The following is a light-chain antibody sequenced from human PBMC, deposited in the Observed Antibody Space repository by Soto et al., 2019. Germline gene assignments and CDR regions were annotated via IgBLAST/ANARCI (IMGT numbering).Light chain of an antibody. CDR2: GAF. Sequence: EIVMTQSPATLSVSTGERATLSCRASQSVSSNIAWYQQKPGQAPRLLIYGAFTRATGIPARFSGSGSGTEFTLTISSLQSEDFAVYYCQHYNNWPSWTFGQGTKVDIK. CDR3: QHYNNWPSWT. J-gene: IGKJ1*01. V-gene: IGKV3-15*01. CDR1: QSVSSN.